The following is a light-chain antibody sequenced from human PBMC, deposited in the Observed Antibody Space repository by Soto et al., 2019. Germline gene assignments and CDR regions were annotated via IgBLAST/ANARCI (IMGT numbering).Light chain of an antibody. Sequence: EIGMKQSPATLSVSQGERATLSCRASQSVSGSLAWYQQKPGQAPRLLIYDASNRATGIPARFSGGGSGTDFTLTIDNLEPEDFAIYYCQQYNNWPPLTFGGGTKVDIK. CDR2: DAS. J-gene: IGKJ4*01. CDR1: QSVSGS. CDR3: QQYNNWPPLT. V-gene: IGKV3D-15*01.